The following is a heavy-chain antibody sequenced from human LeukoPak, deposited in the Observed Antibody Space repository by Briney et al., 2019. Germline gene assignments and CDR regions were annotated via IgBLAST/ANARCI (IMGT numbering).Heavy chain of an antibody. J-gene: IGHJ4*02. CDR2: IGTAGDT. CDR1: GFTFSSYD. V-gene: IGHV3-13*01. Sequence: GGFLRLSCAASGFTFSSYDMHWVRQATGKGLEWVSAIGTAGDTYYPGSVKGRFTISRENAKNSLYLQMNSLRAGDTAVYYCARAFPYDSSGYPSPFDYWGQGTLVTVSS. D-gene: IGHD3-22*01. CDR3: ARAFPYDSSGYPSPFDY.